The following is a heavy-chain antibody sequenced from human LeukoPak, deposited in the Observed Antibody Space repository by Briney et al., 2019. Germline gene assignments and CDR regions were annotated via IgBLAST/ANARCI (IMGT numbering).Heavy chain of an antibody. CDR3: VRDRELTY. V-gene: IGHV4-61*01. CDR1: GGSVSSGSYY. J-gene: IGHJ4*02. D-gene: IGHD1-26*01. Sequence: IPSETLSLTCTVSGGSVSSGSYYWSWIRQPPGKGLEWIGYIYYSGSTNYNPSLKSRVTISVDTSKNQFSLKLSSVTAADTAVYYCVRDRELTYWSQGTLVTVSS. CDR2: IYYSGST.